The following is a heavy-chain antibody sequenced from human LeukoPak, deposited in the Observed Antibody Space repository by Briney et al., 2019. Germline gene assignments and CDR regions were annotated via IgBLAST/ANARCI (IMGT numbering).Heavy chain of an antibody. CDR3: AKGGDGSYYSRADC. J-gene: IGHJ4*02. D-gene: IGHD2-15*01. CDR1: GFTFSSYT. V-gene: IGHV3-23*01. Sequence: GGSLRLSCAASGFTFSSYTMSWVRQAPGKGLEWVSNIGGSASGTFYSDSVKGRFTISRDNSKNTLYLQMNSLRAEDTAVYYCAKGGDGSYYSRADCWGQGTLVTVFS. CDR2: IGGSASGT.